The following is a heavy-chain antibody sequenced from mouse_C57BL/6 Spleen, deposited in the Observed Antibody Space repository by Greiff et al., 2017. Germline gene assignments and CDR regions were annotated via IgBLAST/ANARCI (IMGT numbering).Heavy chain of an antibody. J-gene: IGHJ2*01. CDR3: ARGRGFGLDY. D-gene: IGHD3-1*01. CDR2: INPNNGGT. V-gene: IGHV1-26*01. Sequence: EVQLQQSGPELVKPGASVKISCKASGYTFTDYYMNWVKQSHGKSLEWIGDINPNNGGTSYNQKFKGKATLTVDKSSSTAYMELRSLTSEDSAVYYCARGRGFGLDYWGQGTTLTVSS. CDR1: GYTFTDYY.